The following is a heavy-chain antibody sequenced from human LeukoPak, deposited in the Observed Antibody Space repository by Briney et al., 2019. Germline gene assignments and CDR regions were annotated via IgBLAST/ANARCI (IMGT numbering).Heavy chain of an antibody. V-gene: IGHV4-31*03. CDR2: IYYSGST. CDR1: GGYISSGGYY. J-gene: IGHJ4*02. D-gene: IGHD3-16*02. Sequence: SQTLSLTCTVSGGYISSGGYYWSWIRQHPGKGLEWIGYIYYSGSTYYNPSLKSRVTISVDTSKNQFSLKLSSVTAADTAVYHCARECSTFGGVIVRNYFDYWGQGTLVTVSS. CDR3: ARECSTFGGVIVRNYFDY.